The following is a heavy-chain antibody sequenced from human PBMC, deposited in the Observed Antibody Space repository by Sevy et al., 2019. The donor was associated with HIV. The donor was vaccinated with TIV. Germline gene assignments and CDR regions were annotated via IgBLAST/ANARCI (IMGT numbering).Heavy chain of an antibody. D-gene: IGHD3-10*01. CDR1: GFTFGTYV. V-gene: IGHV3-23*01. J-gene: IGHJ4*02. Sequence: GGSLRLSCAASGFTFGTYVMNWVRQAPGKGLEWVSGISGSGGSTYYADSVKGRITISRDNARNSLYLQMNSLRAEDTAVYYCARDMAYGSGSIVYDYWGQGTLVTVSS. CDR2: ISGSGGST. CDR3: ARDMAYGSGSIVYDY.